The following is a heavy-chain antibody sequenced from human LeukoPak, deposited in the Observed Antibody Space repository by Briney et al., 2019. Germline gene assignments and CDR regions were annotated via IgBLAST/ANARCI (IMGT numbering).Heavy chain of an antibody. D-gene: IGHD6-6*01. CDR3: ARDVYPDSSSSGGGAFDI. CDR1: GGTFSSYA. J-gene: IGHJ3*02. V-gene: IGHV1-69*13. Sequence: GASVKVSCKASGGTFSSYAISWVRQAPGQGLEWMGGIIPIFGTANYAQKFQGRVTITADESTSTAYMELSSLRSEDTAVYYCARDVYPDSSSSGGGAFDIWGQGTMVAVSS. CDR2: IIPIFGTA.